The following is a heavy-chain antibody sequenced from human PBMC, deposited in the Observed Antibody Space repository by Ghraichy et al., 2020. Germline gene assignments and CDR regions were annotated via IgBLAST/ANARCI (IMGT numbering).Heavy chain of an antibody. Sequence: GGSLRLSCEVSGLSISSYWMHWVRQSPEKGLVWVSRINGDGSRKTYAESVKGRFTISRDNDRNTLHLEMNSLRAEDTAVYYCATARYYYMDVWGKGTTVTVSS. CDR1: GLSISSYW. CDR2: INGDGSRK. V-gene: IGHV3-74*03. CDR3: ATARYYYMDV. J-gene: IGHJ6*03.